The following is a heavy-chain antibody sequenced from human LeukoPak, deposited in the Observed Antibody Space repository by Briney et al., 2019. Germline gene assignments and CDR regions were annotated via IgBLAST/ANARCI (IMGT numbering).Heavy chain of an antibody. J-gene: IGHJ6*03. CDR3: ARLDCSGGSCYPDYYYYYYMDV. CDR2: IYPGDSDT. D-gene: IGHD2-15*01. CDR1: GYSFTSYW. Sequence: GESLAISCKGSGYSFTSYWIGWVRQMPGKGLEWMGIIYPGDSDTRYSPSFQGQVTISADKSISTAYLQWSSLKASDTAMYYCARLDCSGGSCYPDYYYYYYMDVWGKGTTVTVSS. V-gene: IGHV5-51*01.